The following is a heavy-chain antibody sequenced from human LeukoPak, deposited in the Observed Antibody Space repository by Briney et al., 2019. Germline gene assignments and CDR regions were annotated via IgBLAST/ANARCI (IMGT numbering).Heavy chain of an antibody. CDR2: ISRSSGYI. Sequence: GGSLRLSCAASGFTFSTYTMNWVRQAPGRGPEWVSSISRSSGYIAYADSLKGRFTVSRDNAKDSLFLQMSGLRAEDTAIYYCARDRRDGYNWDAFDIWGQGTMVTVSS. CDR3: ARDRRDGYNWDAFDI. J-gene: IGHJ3*02. CDR1: GFTFSTYT. V-gene: IGHV3-21*01. D-gene: IGHD5-24*01.